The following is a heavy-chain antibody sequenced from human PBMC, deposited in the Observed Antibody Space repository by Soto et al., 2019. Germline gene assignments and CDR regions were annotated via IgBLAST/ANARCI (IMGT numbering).Heavy chain of an antibody. CDR2: IYYSGST. CDR1: GGSISSYY. Sequence: SETLSLTCTVSGGSISSYYWSWIRQPPGKGLEWIGYIYYSGSTNYNPSLKSRVTISGDTSKNQFSLKLSSVTAADTAVYYCARLPPSGAHCDYWGQGTLVTVSS. D-gene: IGHD3-10*01. V-gene: IGHV4-59*12. J-gene: IGHJ4*02. CDR3: ARLPPSGAHCDY.